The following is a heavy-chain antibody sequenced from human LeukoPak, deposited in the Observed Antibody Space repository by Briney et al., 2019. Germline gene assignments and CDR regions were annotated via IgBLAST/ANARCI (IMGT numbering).Heavy chain of an antibody. CDR3: ARRTPVDTAMVRLKGRSRYFDY. CDR1: GGSFSGYH. Sequence: SETLSLTCAVYGGSFSGYHWSWIRQPPGKGLEWIGEINHSGSTNYNPSLKSRVTISVDTSKNQFSLKLSSVTAADTAVYYCARRTPVDTAMVRLKGRSRYFDYWGQGTLVTVSS. V-gene: IGHV4-34*01. D-gene: IGHD5-18*01. J-gene: IGHJ4*02. CDR2: INHSGST.